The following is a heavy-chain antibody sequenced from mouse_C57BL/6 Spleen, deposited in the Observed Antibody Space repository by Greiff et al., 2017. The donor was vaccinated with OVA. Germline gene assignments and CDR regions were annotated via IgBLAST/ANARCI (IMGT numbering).Heavy chain of an antibody. D-gene: IGHD2-5*01. CDR3: ARKASGYYSNWDWYFDV. CDR2: ICPRSGNT. CDR1: GYTFTSYG. J-gene: IGHJ1*03. Sequence: VQLQQSGAELARPGASVKLSCTASGYTFTSYGISWVKQRTGQGLEWIGEICPRSGNTYYNENVKGRATLTADKASNTAYMALRSLTSEDSAVYICARKASGYYSNWDWYFDVWGTGTTVTVSS. V-gene: IGHV1-81*01.